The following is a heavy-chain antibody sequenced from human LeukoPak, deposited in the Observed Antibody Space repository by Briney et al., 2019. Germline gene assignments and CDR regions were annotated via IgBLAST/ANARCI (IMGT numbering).Heavy chain of an antibody. CDR2: IKQDGSQK. D-gene: IGHD1-14*01. V-gene: IGHV3-7*04. CDR3: ARAVSGAFEI. Sequence: GGSLRLSCTASGFTFSSYSMNWVRQAPGKGLEWVANIKQDGSQKYNVDSAKGRFTTSRDNAKNSLYLQMNSLRVEDTAVYYCARAVSGAFEIWGQGTMVTVSS. CDR1: GFTFSSYS. J-gene: IGHJ3*02.